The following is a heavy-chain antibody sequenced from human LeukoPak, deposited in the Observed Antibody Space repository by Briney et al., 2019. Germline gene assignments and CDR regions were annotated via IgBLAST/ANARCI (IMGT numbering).Heavy chain of an antibody. D-gene: IGHD3-10*01. J-gene: IGHJ5*02. CDR3: AREPYYYGSGSYRYNWFDP. CDR2: ISYDGSNK. Sequence: GGSLRLSYAASGFTFSSYAMHWVRQAPGKGLEWVAVISYDGSNKYYADSVKGRFTISRDNSKNTLYLQMNSLRAEDTAVYYCAREPYYYGSGSYRYNWFDPWGQGTLVTVSS. CDR1: GFTFSSYA. V-gene: IGHV3-30*04.